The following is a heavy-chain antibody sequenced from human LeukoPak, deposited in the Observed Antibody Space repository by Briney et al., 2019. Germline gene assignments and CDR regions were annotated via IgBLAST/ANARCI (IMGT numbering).Heavy chain of an antibody. CDR3: VRQISQDYVWGSYRPIDAFDI. J-gene: IGHJ3*02. CDR1: GYSFTSYW. CDR2: IYPGDSDT. D-gene: IGHD3-16*02. V-gene: IGHV5-51*01. Sequence: GESLKISCKGSGYSFTSYWIGWVRQMPGKGLEWMGIIYPGDSDTRYSPSFQGQVTISADKSISTAYLQWSSLKASDTAMYYCVRQISQDYVWGSYRPIDAFDIWGQGTMVTVSS.